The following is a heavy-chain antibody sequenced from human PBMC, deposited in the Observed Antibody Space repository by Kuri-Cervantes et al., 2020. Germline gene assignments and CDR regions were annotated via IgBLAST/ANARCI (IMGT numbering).Heavy chain of an antibody. V-gene: IGHV3-7*03. J-gene: IGHJ5*02. Sequence: GGSLRLSCAASGFTFSSYWMSWVRQAPGKGLEWVANIKQDGSEKYYVDSVKGRFTISRDNAKNSLYLQMNSLRAEDTALYYCAKAQDAQLVRSPFDPWGQGTLVTVSS. D-gene: IGHD1-1*01. CDR3: AKAQDAQLVRSPFDP. CDR2: IKQDGSEK. CDR1: GFTFSSYW.